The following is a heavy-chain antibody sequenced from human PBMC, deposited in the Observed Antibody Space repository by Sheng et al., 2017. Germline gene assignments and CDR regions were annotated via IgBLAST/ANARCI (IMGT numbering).Heavy chain of an antibody. CDR2: IWYDGSNK. D-gene: IGHD6-19*01. J-gene: IGHJ6*02. Sequence: QVQLVESGVGVVQPGRSLRLSCAASGFTFSSYGMHWVRQAPGKGLEWVAVIWYDGSNKYYADSVKGRFTISRDNSKNTLYLQMNSLRAEDTAVYYCARSPSSGWSLDGMDVWGQGT. CDR3: ARSPSSGWSLDGMDV. CDR1: GFTFSSYG. V-gene: IGHV3-33*01.